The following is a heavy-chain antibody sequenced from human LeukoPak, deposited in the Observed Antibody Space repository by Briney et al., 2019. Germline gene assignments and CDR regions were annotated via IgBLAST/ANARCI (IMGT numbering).Heavy chain of an antibody. CDR3: AGNWNLDY. CDR2: VSNSGDST. V-gene: IGHV3-23*01. D-gene: IGHD1-1*01. J-gene: IGHJ4*02. CDR1: GFTFSIYA. Sequence: GGSLRLSFAASGFTFSIYAMSWVRQAPGEGLEWVSVVSNSGDSTYYVDSVKGRFTISRDNSKNTLYLQMNSLRVDDTAVYFCAGNWNLDYWGQGTLVTVSS.